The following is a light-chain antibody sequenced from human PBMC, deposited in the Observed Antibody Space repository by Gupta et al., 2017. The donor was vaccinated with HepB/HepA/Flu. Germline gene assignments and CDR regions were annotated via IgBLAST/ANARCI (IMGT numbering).Light chain of an antibody. CDR3: QQDKNYPPT. CDR1: QSISTW. CDR2: KAS. J-gene: IGKJ4*01. Sequence: DIQITPSPSTLSASVGDRVTITCRASQSISTWLAWYQQKPGKAPRLLIYKASTLKSGVPSRFSGSRSGTEFTLTISSLQPDDFATYYCQQDKNYPPTFGGGTMVEIK. V-gene: IGKV1-5*03.